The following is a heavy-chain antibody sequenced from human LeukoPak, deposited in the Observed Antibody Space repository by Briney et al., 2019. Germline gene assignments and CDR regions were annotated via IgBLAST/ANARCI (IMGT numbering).Heavy chain of an antibody. CDR2: IYHSGST. CDR1: GYSISSGYY. D-gene: IGHD2-21*02. CDR3: ARGYCGGDCYSIDAFDI. V-gene: IGHV4-38-2*02. Sequence: SETLSLTCTVSGYSISSGYYWGWIRQPPGKGLEWIGSIYHSGSTYYNPSLKSRVTISVDTSKNQFSLKLSSVTAADTAVYYCARGYCGGDCYSIDAFDIWGQGTMVTVSS. J-gene: IGHJ3*02.